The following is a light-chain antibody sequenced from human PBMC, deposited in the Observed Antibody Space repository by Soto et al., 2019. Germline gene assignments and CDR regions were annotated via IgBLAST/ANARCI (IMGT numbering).Light chain of an antibody. J-gene: IGLJ1*01. V-gene: IGLV2-14*01. Sequence: QSALTQLAFVSGSPGQSFTISCTGTTSDVGGYNYVSWYQHPPGKAPTLMISEVTNRPSGVSNRFSGSKSGNTASLTISGLQAEDEADYYCSSYTRTSTRVFGTGTKLTVL. CDR3: SSYTRTSTRV. CDR1: TSDVGGYNY. CDR2: EVT.